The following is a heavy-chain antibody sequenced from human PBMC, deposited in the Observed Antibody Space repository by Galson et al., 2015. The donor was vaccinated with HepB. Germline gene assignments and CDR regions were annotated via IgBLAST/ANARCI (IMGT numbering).Heavy chain of an antibody. V-gene: IGHV6-1*01. CDR3: ARGFRSAVDC. CDR2: TYYRSKWYR. J-gene: IGHJ4*02. Sequence: CAISGDSVSSNSAAWNWIRQSPSRGLEWLGRTYYRSKWYRDYAVSTQGRLTINPDTSKNQFSLQLNSVTPEDTAMYFCARGFRSAVDCWGQGTLVTVSS. D-gene: IGHD3-10*01. CDR1: GDSVSSNSAA.